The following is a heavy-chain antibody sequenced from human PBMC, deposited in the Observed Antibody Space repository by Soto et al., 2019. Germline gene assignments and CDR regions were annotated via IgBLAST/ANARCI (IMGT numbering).Heavy chain of an antibody. J-gene: IGHJ5*02. CDR3: ARDDQSVYNAGFDP. CDR1: GYTFTGYY. CDR2: INPKSGAT. Sequence: ASVKVSCKASGYTFTGYYMHWVRQAPGQGLEWMGWINPKSGATNYAQKFQGRVTMTRDTSISTVYLELNSLRSDDTAIYYCARDDQSVYNAGFDPWGQGTPVTVSS. D-gene: IGHD1-1*01. V-gene: IGHV1-2*02.